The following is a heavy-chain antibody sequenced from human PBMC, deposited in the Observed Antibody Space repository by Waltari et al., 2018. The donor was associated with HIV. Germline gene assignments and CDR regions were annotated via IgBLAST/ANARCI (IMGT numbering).Heavy chain of an antibody. D-gene: IGHD3-22*01. CDR1: GGSISRGGYY. CDR2: IYYSGST. Sequence: QVQLQESGPGLVKPSQTLSLTCSVSGGSISRGGYYWSWIRQHPGKGLEWIGYIYYSGSTYYTPSLKSRVIISVDTSKNQFSLKLSSVTAADTAVYYCARDLGYDTSGYYYGSAFDIWGQGTMVTVSS. V-gene: IGHV4-31*03. J-gene: IGHJ3*02. CDR3: ARDLGYDTSGYYYGSAFDI.